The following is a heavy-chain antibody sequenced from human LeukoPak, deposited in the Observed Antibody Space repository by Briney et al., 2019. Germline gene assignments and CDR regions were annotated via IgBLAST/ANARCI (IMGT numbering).Heavy chain of an antibody. CDR2: ISYDGSNK. V-gene: IGHV3-30*18. CDR1: GFTFSSYG. J-gene: IGHJ4*02. CDR3: AKKLGWEYDY. Sequence: PGGSLRLSCAASGFTFSSYGMHWVRQAAGKGLEWVAVISYDGSNKYYADSVKGRFTISRDNSKNTLYLQMNSLRAEDTAVYHCAKKLGWEYDYWGQGTLVTVSS. D-gene: IGHD1-26*01.